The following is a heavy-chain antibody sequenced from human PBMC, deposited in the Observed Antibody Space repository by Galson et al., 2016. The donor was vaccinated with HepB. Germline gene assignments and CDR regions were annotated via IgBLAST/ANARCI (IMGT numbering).Heavy chain of an antibody. D-gene: IGHD6-19*01. CDR2: IIPIIGSA. J-gene: IGHJ3*02. CDR3: ARDNSDWPFDI. CDR1: EGTFNIHA. V-gene: IGHV1-69*13. Sequence: SVKVSCKASEGTFNIHAISWVRQAPGQGLEWMGEIIPIIGSANYSQKFRGRVTITADESTSTAYMELSSLRSKDTAIYYCARDNSDWPFDIWGQGTMVTVSS.